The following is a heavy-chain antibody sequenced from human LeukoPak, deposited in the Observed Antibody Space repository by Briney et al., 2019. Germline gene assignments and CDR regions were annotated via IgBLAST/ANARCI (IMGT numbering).Heavy chain of an antibody. D-gene: IGHD2-2*01. CDR1: GYTFTGYY. V-gene: IGHV1-18*04. J-gene: IGHJ6*02. CDR2: ISAYNGNT. CDR3: AREAAAALDGMDV. Sequence: GASVKVSCKASGYTFTGYYMHWVRQAPGQGLEWMGWISAYNGNTNYAQKLQGRVTMTTDTSTSTAYMELRSLRSDDTAVYYCAREAAAALDGMDVWGQGTTVTVSS.